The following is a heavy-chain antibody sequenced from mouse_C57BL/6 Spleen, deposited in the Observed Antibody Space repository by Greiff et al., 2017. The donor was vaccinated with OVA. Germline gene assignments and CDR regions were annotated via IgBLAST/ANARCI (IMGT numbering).Heavy chain of an antibody. CDR2: IDPSDSYT. D-gene: IGHD1-1*01. V-gene: IGHV1-69*01. J-gene: IGHJ4*01. CDR1: GYTFTSYW. CDR3: ARPNYYGSSPYAMDY. Sequence: QVQLQQPGAELVMPGASVKLSCKASGYTFTSYWMHWVKQRPGQGLEWIGEIDPSDSYTNYNQKFKGKSTLTVDKSSSTAYMQLSSLTSEDSAVYYCARPNYYGSSPYAMDYWGQGTSVTVSS.